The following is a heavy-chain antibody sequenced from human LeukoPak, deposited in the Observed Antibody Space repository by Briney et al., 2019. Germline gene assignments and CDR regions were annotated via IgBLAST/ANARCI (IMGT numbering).Heavy chain of an antibody. J-gene: IGHJ5*02. Sequence: PSETLSLTCTVSGGPISSGGYYWNWIRQHPGKGLEWIGYIYYSGSTYYNPSLKSRVTISVDTSKNQFSLKLSSVTAADTAVYYCARVRQQQRGGWFGPWGQGTLVTVSS. CDR1: GGPISSGGYY. D-gene: IGHD6-13*01. V-gene: IGHV4-31*03. CDR3: ARVRQQQRGGWFGP. CDR2: IYYSGST.